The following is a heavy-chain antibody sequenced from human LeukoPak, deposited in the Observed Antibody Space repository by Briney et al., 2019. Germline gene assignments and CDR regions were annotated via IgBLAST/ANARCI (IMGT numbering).Heavy chain of an antibody. CDR1: GGSISSGDYY. D-gene: IGHD3-9*01. V-gene: IGHV4-30-4*08. Sequence: PSQTLSLTCTFSGGSISSGDYYWSWIRQPPGTGLEWIGYIYYSGSTYYNPSLQSRVTISVDTSKNQFSLKLSSVTAADTAVYYCARESTYYDTLTGYLRPRYFDYWGQGTLVTVSS. J-gene: IGHJ4*02. CDR2: IYYSGST. CDR3: ARESTYYDTLTGYLRPRYFDY.